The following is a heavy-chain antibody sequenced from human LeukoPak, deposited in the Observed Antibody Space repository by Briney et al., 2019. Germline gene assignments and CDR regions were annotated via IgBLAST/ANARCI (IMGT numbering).Heavy chain of an antibody. D-gene: IGHD5-12*01. CDR3: ARLLNSGYAKPRDAFDI. J-gene: IGHJ3*02. CDR2: IYPGDSDT. Sequence: LGESLKISCKGSGYTFTSYWIGWVRQMSGKGLEWMGIIYPGDSDTRYSPSFQGQVTISADKSISTAYLQWSSLKASDTAMYYCARLLNSGYAKPRDAFDIWGQGTMVTVSS. CDR1: GYTFTSYW. V-gene: IGHV5-51*01.